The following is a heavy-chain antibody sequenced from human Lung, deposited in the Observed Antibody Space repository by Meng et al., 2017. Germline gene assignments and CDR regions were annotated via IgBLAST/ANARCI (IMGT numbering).Heavy chain of an antibody. CDR2: INTYNGKI. J-gene: IGHJ4*02. CDR3: ATRGNPYLNC. CDR1: GYTLSSDG. V-gene: IGHV1-18*01. Sequence: QGQLVQSGAEVKKPGASVKVSCEASGYTLSSDGFSWVRQAPGQGLEWLGWINTYNGKIDYAQKFQGRITMTTDTFTSTAYMELRNLRSDDTAVYYCATRGNPYLNCWGQGTLVTVSS.